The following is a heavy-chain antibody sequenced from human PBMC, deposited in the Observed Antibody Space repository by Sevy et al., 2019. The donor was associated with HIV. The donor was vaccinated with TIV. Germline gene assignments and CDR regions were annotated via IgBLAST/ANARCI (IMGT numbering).Heavy chain of an antibody. J-gene: IGHJ3*02. CDR3: ARPYGSGSCEAFDI. CDR1: GFTFNTYT. CDR2: ISGSANYI. V-gene: IGHV3-21*06. Sequence: GGSLRLSCIASGFTFNTYTMNWVRQAPGKGLEWVSSISGSANYIYYADSVKGRFTISRENAKNSLFLQMNSLRVEDTAVYYCARPYGSGSCEAFDIWGQGTMVTVSS. D-gene: IGHD3-10*01.